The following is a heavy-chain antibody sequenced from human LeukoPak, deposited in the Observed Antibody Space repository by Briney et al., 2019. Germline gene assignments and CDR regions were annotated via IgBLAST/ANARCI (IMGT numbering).Heavy chain of an antibody. CDR1: GITLSNYG. D-gene: IGHD3-22*01. CDR2: ISDSGGST. CDR3: AKRGVVIRVILVGFHKEAYYFDS. V-gene: IGHV3-23*01. J-gene: IGHJ4*02. Sequence: GGSLRLSCAVSGITLSNYGMSWVRQAPGRGLEWVAGISDSGGSTNYADSVKGRFTISRDNPRNTLYLQMNSLRAEDTAVYFCAKRGVVIRVILVGFHKEAYYFDSWGQGALVTVSS.